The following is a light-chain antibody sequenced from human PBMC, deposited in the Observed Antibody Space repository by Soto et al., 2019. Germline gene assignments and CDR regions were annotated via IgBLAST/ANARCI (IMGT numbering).Light chain of an antibody. CDR1: SSDVGGYNY. V-gene: IGLV2-14*01. CDR3: SSYTRRRTLV. CDR2: DVS. Sequence: QSALTQPASVSGSPGQSITISCTGTSSDVGGYNYVSWYQQHPGKAPKLMIYDVSNRPSGVSNRFSGSKSGNTASLTISGLQAEDEADYYCSSYTRRRTLVFGTGTKLTVL. J-gene: IGLJ1*01.